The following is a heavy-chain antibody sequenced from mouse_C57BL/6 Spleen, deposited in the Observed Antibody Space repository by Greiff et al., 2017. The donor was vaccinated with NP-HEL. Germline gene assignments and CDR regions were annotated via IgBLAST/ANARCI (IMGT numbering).Heavy chain of an antibody. Sequence: VQLQQPGAELVKPGASVKLSCKASGYTFTSYWMPWVKQRPGQGLEWIGMIHPNSGSTNYNEKFKSKATLTVDKSSSTAYMQLSSLTSEDSAVYYCAIITTVVGFDYWGQGTTLTVSS. CDR3: AIITTVVGFDY. D-gene: IGHD1-1*01. J-gene: IGHJ2*01. V-gene: IGHV1-64*01. CDR2: IHPNSGST. CDR1: GYTFTSYW.